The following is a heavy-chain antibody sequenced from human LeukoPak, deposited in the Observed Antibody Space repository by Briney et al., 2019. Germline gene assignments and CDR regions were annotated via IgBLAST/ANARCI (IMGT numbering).Heavy chain of an antibody. Sequence: SVKVSCKASGGTFSSYAISWVRQAPGQGLEWMGGIIPIFGTANYAQKFQGRVTITTDESTSTAYMELSSLRSEDTAVYYCARGVTGIGYYYYMDVWGKGTTVTVTS. CDR2: IIPIFGTA. J-gene: IGHJ6*03. D-gene: IGHD2-21*02. V-gene: IGHV1-69*05. CDR1: GGTFSSYA. CDR3: ARGVTGIGYYYYMDV.